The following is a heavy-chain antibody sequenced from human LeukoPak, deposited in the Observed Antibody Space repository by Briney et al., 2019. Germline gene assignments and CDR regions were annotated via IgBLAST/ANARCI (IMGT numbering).Heavy chain of an antibody. Sequence: PSETLSLTCTVSGGSVSSYYLSWIRQPAGKGLERIGRIYGTVTTYNPSLVGRVTLSVDTSNNHFSLKLRSVTAADTAIYYCARDSGTTGEVKFDPWGQGTLVTVSS. J-gene: IGHJ5*02. CDR3: ARDSGTTGEVKFDP. CDR1: GGSVSSYY. D-gene: IGHD3-10*01. V-gene: IGHV4-4*07. CDR2: IYGTVT.